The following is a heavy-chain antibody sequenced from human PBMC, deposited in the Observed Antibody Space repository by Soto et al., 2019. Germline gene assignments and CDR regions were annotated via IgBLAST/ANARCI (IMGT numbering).Heavy chain of an antibody. D-gene: IGHD2-15*01. V-gene: IGHV3-7*01. CDR3: GRCMLGDCSGGSCYHGMDV. J-gene: IGHJ6*02. CDR1: GFTFSSYW. CDR2: IKQDGSEK. Sequence: GGSLRLSCAASGFTFSSYWMSWVRQAPGKGLEWVANIKQDGSEKYYVDSVKGRFTISRDNAKNSLYLQMNSLRAEDTAVYYCGRCMLGDCSGGSCYHGMDVWGQGTAVTVSS.